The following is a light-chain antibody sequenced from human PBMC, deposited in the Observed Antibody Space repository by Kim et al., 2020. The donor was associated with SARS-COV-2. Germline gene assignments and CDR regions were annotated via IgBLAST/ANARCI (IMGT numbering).Light chain of an antibody. CDR2: YDN. J-gene: IGLJ1*01. CDR1: NIGDKS. CDR3: QVWDSSSNHYV. V-gene: IGLV3-21*04. Sequence: SYELTQPPSVSVAPGKTASITCGGNNIGDKSVHWYHQKPGQAPVLVIYYDNDRPSGIPERFSGSNSGNTATLTISRVEAGDEADYYCQVWDSSSNHYVFG.